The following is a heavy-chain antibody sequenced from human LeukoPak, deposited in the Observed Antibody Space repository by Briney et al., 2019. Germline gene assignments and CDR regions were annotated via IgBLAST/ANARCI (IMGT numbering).Heavy chain of an antibody. CDR2: ISGSGGST. D-gene: IGHD3-9*01. CDR1: GFTFSSYA. J-gene: IGHJ1*01. CDR3: AKGSAGFDWLSQWGRAEYFQH. Sequence: PGGSLRLSCAASGFTFSSYAMSWVRQAPGKGLEWVSAISGSGGSTYYADSVKGRFTISRDNSKNTLYLQMNSLRAEDTAVYYCAKGSAGFDWLSQWGRAEYFQHWGQGTLVTVSS. V-gene: IGHV3-23*01.